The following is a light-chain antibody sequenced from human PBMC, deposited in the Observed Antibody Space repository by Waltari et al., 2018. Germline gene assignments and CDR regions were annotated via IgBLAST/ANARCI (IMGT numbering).Light chain of an antibody. Sequence: QSALTQPASVSGSPGQSITISCTGTNSDVGAYQYVSWYQQNPGKAPKLIIFDVSRRPSGVSYRFSGSKSGSTASLTISGPQAGDEADYYCSSYTTSATWVFGGGTRVAVL. CDR3: SSYTTSATWV. CDR1: NSDVGAYQY. V-gene: IGLV2-14*03. J-gene: IGLJ3*02. CDR2: DVS.